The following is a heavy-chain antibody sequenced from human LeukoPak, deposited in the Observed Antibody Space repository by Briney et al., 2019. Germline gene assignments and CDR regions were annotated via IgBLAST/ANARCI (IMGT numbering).Heavy chain of an antibody. CDR1: GFTFSSYA. CDR3: ARLNYDFWSGVWEGYYMDV. Sequence: PGGSLRLSCAASGFTFSSYAMHWVRQAPGKGLEWVANIREDGSEKYYVDSVKGRFTVSRDNAKNSLYLQVNSLRAEDTAVYYCARLNYDFWSGVWEGYYMDVWAKGPRSPSP. V-gene: IGHV3-7*01. D-gene: IGHD3-3*01. CDR2: IREDGSEK. J-gene: IGHJ6*03.